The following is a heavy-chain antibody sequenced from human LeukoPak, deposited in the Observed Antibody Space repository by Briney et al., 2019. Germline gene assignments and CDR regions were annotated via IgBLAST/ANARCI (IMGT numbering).Heavy chain of an antibody. D-gene: IGHD3-22*01. Sequence: SETLSLTCAVYGGSFSGYYWSWIRQPPGKGLEWIGEINHSGSTNYNPSLKSRVTISVDTSKNQFSLKLSSVTAADTAVYHCASAYYDSSGYQDYWGQGTLVTVSS. V-gene: IGHV4-34*01. CDR1: GGSFSGYY. J-gene: IGHJ4*02. CDR2: INHSGST. CDR3: ASAYYDSSGYQDY.